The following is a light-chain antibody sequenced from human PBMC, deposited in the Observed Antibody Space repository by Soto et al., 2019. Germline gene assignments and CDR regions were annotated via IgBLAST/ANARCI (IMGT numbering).Light chain of an antibody. CDR1: QSVSSY. CDR2: DAS. J-gene: IGKJ1*01. Sequence: EILITQSPATLSVSPGERATLSCRASQSVSSYLAWYQQKPGQAPRLLIYDASNRATGIPARFSGSGSGTDFTLTISSLEAEDFAVYYCQQRSNWPTTFGQGTKVDIK. CDR3: QQRSNWPTT. V-gene: IGKV3-11*01.